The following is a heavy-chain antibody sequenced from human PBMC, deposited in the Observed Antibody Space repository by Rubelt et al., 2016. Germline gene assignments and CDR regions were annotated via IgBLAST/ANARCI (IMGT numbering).Heavy chain of an antibody. Sequence: QVQLQESGPGLVKPSETLSLTCTVSGYSISSGYYWGWIRQPPGKGLEWIGSIYHSGSTYYNPPPRGRVTNSGEPAKDQFSLNVSAVTAADTAVYYLASESAACTFGASTKFDYGGQGTLVTVSS. CDR2: IYHSGST. J-gene: IGHJ4*02. V-gene: IGHV4-38-2*02. D-gene: IGHD6-13*01. CDR3: ASESAACTFGASTKFDY. CDR1: GYSISSGYY.